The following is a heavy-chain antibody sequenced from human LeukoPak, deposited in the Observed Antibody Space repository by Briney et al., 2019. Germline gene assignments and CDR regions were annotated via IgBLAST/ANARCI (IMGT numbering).Heavy chain of an antibody. CDR1: GYTFSDYY. D-gene: IGHD2-2*01. V-gene: IGHV1-2*02. CDR2: INPKSADT. J-gene: IGHJ6*02. CDR3: ARCLGLGVPAVILDYYGLDV. Sequence: ASVKVSCKASGYTFSDYYIHWVRQAPGQGLEWMGWINPKSADTNYAQEFQGRVTMTRDTSISTAFIELSRLISDDTAVYYCARCLGLGVPAVILDYYGLDVWGQGTTVTVSS.